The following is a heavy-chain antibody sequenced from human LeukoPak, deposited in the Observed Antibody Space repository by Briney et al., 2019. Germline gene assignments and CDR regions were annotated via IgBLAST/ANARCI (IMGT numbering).Heavy chain of an antibody. Sequence: GGSLRLSCAASGFTFSTYAMSWVRQAPGKGLEWVSAISGSDTGTYYADSVRGRFTISRDNSKNMLFLQMNSLRAEDTAVYYCAKAPARHCSGVICYPLDNWGQGILVSVSS. D-gene: IGHD2-15*01. V-gene: IGHV3-23*01. J-gene: IGHJ4*02. CDR3: AKAPARHCSGVICYPLDN. CDR1: GFTFSTYA. CDR2: ISGSDTGT.